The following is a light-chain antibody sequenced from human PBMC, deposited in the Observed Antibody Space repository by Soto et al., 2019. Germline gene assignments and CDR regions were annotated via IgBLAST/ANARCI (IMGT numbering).Light chain of an antibody. CDR1: SSDVGGYNY. Sequence: QSVLTQPRSVSGSPGQSVTISCTGTSSDVGGYNYVSWYQQHPGKAPKLMIYDVSKRPSGVPDRFSGSKSGNTASLTISGLQSEYEAEYYCCPYAGGYSYVFPTGITFSVL. CDR3: CPYAGGYSYV. V-gene: IGLV2-11*01. CDR2: DVS. J-gene: IGLJ1*01.